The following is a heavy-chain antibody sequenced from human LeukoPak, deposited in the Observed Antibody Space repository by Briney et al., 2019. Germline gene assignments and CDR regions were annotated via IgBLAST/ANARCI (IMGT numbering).Heavy chain of an antibody. Sequence: GGSLRLSCAASGFTFSSSAMSWVRQVPGKGLEWVSGISASGGSTSYADSVRGRFTISRDNAKNSLYLQMNSLRDEDTAVYYCARDRSSSGYYPFDYWGQGTLVTVSS. V-gene: IGHV3-23*01. CDR1: GFTFSSSA. J-gene: IGHJ4*02. D-gene: IGHD3-22*01. CDR2: ISASGGST. CDR3: ARDRSSSGYYPFDY.